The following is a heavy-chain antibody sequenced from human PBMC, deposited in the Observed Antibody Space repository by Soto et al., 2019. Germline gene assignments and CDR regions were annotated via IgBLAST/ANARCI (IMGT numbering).Heavy chain of an antibody. CDR3: AREYSSSLVDVNWFDP. J-gene: IGHJ5*02. CDR1: GYTFNSYG. V-gene: IGHV1-18*01. D-gene: IGHD6-13*01. Sequence: QVQLVQSGAEVKKPGASVKVSCKASGYTFNSYGISWVRQAPGQGLEWMGWISAYNGNTHYAQTLQGRVTMTTDTSTSTAYMELRSLRSDDTAVYYCAREYSSSLVDVNWFDPWGQGTLVTVSS. CDR2: ISAYNGNT.